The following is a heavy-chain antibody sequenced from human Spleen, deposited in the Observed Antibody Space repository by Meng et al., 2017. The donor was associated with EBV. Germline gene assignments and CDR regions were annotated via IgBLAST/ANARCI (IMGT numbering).Heavy chain of an antibody. CDR3: SRVRGTSDF. Sequence: VQLVHAGSELKNPGASVKVSCKAPGYTFITYAINWVRQAPGQGFEWMGWISAYNGNTDYAQKFQGRLTITTDTFTSTAYMELRTLRSDDTAVYYCSRVRGTSDFWGPGTLVTVSS. V-gene: IGHV1-18*01. J-gene: IGHJ4*02. CDR1: GYTFITYA. CDR2: ISAYNGNT. D-gene: IGHD3-16*01.